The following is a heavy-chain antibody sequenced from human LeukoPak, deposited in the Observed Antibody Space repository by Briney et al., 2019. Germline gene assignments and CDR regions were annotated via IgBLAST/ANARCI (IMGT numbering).Heavy chain of an antibody. CDR3: ARERITMVRGILDDAFDI. V-gene: IGHV3-53*01. D-gene: IGHD3-10*01. Sequence: GGSLRLSCAASGFXVSSNYMNWVRQAPGKGLEWVSVIYSGGSTYYADSVKGRFTISRDNSKNTLYLQMNNLRAEDTAVYYCARERITMVRGILDDAFDIWGQGTMVTVSS. J-gene: IGHJ3*02. CDR1: GFXVSSNY. CDR2: IYSGGST.